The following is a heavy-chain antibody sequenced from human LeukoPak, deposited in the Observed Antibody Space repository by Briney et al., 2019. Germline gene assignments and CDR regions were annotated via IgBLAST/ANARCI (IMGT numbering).Heavy chain of an antibody. Sequence: PGGSLRLSCAASGFTFSSYGMHWVRQAPGKGLEWVAVISYDGSNKYYADSVKGRFTISRDNSKNTLYLQMNSLRAEDTAVYYCAKSGSYGSGHYWGQGTLVTVSS. V-gene: IGHV3-30*18. CDR2: ISYDGSNK. J-gene: IGHJ4*02. CDR1: GFTFSSYG. D-gene: IGHD3-10*01. CDR3: AKSGSYGSGHY.